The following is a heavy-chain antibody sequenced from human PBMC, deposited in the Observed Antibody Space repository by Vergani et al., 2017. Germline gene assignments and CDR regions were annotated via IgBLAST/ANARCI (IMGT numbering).Heavy chain of an antibody. CDR2: IYYSGST. D-gene: IGHD6-19*01. V-gene: IGHV4-39*01. CDR1: GASIRSRNYY. Sequence: QLQLQESGPGLVKPSATLSLTCSVSGASIRSRNYYWGWIRQPPGKGLEWIASIYYSGSTYYNPSLKGGVTISVDTSKNQFSLKLSSVTAADTAVYFCARHSTVEWLVKLGWIDPWGQGILVTVSS. CDR3: ARHSTVEWLVKLGWIDP. J-gene: IGHJ5*02.